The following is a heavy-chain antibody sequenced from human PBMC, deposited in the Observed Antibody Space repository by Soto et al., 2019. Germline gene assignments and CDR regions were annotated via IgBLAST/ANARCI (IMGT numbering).Heavy chain of an antibody. Sequence: GGSLRLSCAASGFTFSSYGMHWVRQAPGKGLEWVAVISYDGSNKYYADSVKGRFTISRDNSKNTLYLQMNSLRAEDTAVYYCAKLATGHNYDYIWGSYRPQYWGQGTLVTVSS. J-gene: IGHJ4*02. CDR2: ISYDGSNK. V-gene: IGHV3-30*18. CDR1: GFTFSSYG. D-gene: IGHD3-16*02. CDR3: AKLATGHNYDYIWGSYRPQY.